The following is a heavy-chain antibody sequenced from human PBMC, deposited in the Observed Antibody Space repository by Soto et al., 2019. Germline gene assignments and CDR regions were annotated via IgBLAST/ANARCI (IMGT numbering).Heavy chain of an antibody. Sequence: EVQLLESGGGLVQPGGSLRLSCAASGFTFSSYAMSWVRQAPGKGLEWVSAISGSGVSTYYAGSVKGRFTISRDNSKSTLYLHMDSLRAEDTAVYYCAKEGPEYSGSSLYYFDYWGQGPLVTVSS. CDR2: ISGSGVST. D-gene: IGHD6-6*01. V-gene: IGHV3-23*01. J-gene: IGHJ4*02. CDR3: AKEGPEYSGSSLYYFDY. CDR1: GFTFSSYA.